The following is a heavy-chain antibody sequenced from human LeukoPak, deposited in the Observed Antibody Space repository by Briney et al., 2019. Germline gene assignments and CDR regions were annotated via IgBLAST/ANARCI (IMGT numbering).Heavy chain of an antibody. V-gene: IGHV3-43*02. CDR1: GFTFDDYA. Sequence: PGGSLRLSCAASGFTFDDYAMHWVRQAPGKGLEWLSVISGDGGTTYYADSVKGRFTISRDNSKNSLHLQMNSLRNEDTALYYCAKEGASTWKYYYANFGCWGQGTLVTLSS. J-gene: IGHJ4*02. CDR2: ISGDGGTT. CDR3: AKEGASTWKYYYANFGC. D-gene: IGHD3-16*01.